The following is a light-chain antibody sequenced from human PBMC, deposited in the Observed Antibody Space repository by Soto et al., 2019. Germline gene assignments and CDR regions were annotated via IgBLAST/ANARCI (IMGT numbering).Light chain of an antibody. CDR2: EVS. CDR1: SRDVGGYNY. CDR3: CSSAGSNTFA. Sequence: QSALTQPPSASGSPAQSVTIACTGTSRDVGGYNYVSWYQEHPGKAPKVIIYEVSKRPSGVPDRFSGYKSGNTASLTVSGLQAEDEADYYCCSSAGSNTFAFGTGTKVTVL. J-gene: IGLJ1*01. V-gene: IGLV2-8*01.